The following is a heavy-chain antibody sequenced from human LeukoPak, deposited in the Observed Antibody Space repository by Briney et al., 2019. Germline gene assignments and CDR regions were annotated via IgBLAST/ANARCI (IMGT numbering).Heavy chain of an antibody. J-gene: IGHJ6*02. CDR2: IYPGDSGT. CDR3: ASSGTALPRGDYYGMDV. Sequence: GESLKISCKGSGYSFTSYWIGWVRQMPGKGLEWMGIIYPGDSGTRYSPSFQGQVTISADKSISTAYLQWSSLKASDTAMYYCASSGTALPRGDYYGMDVWGQGTTVTVSS. D-gene: IGHD3-10*01. V-gene: IGHV5-51*01. CDR1: GYSFTSYW.